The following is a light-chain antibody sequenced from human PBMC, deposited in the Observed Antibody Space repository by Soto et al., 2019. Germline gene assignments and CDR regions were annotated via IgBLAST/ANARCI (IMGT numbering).Light chain of an antibody. CDR1: QSISIY. J-gene: IGKJ5*01. CDR2: DAS. V-gene: IGKV3-11*01. CDR3: QQCNNWPPEIN. Sequence: IVLTQSPATLSLSPGEIATLSCSASQSISIYLAWYQQKPGQAPRLLIYDASNRATGIPARFSGSGSGTDFTLTISSLEPEDFAVYYCQQCNNWPPEINFGQGTRLEIK.